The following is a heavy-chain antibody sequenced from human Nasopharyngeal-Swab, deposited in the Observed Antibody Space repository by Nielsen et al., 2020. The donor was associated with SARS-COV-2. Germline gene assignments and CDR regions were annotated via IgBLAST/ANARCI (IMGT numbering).Heavy chain of an antibody. V-gene: IGHV3-23*01. CDR1: GFTFSSYA. D-gene: IGHD3-10*01. CDR2: ISGGGDNT. Sequence: GGSLRLSCAASGFTFSSYAMNWVRQAPGKGLEWVSGISGGGDNTYCADSVKGRFTVSRDNSKNTLYLQMNSLRAEDTAVYYCARPSITMVRGVIIDYWGQGTLVTVSS. J-gene: IGHJ4*02. CDR3: ARPSITMVRGVIIDY.